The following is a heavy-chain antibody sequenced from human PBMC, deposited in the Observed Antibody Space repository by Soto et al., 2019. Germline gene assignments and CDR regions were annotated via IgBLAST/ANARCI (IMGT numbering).Heavy chain of an antibody. Sequence: SETLSLTCTVSGGSISSSSYYWGWIRQPPGKGLEWIGSIYYSGSTYYNPSLKSRVTISVDTSKNQFSLKLSSVTAADTAVYYCASLILSNPTGYYSRLTIGGYFDYWGQGTLVTVSS. CDR1: GGSISSSSYY. CDR3: ASLILSNPTGYYSRLTIGGYFDY. J-gene: IGHJ4*02. V-gene: IGHV4-39*01. D-gene: IGHD3-9*01. CDR2: IYYSGST.